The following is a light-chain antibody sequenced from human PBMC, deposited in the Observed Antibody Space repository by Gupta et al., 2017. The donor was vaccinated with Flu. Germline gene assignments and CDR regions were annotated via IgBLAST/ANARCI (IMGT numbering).Light chain of an antibody. CDR2: EVS. J-gene: IGLJ2*01. Sequence: QSALTQPASASGSPGTSITISCTGTSSDVGGYNYVSWYQQHPGKAPKLMIYEVSNRPSGVSNRFSGSKSGNTASLTISGLQAEDEADYYCSSYTSSSTLVVFGGGTKLTVL. CDR1: SSDVGGYNY. V-gene: IGLV2-14*01. CDR3: SSYTSSSTLVV.